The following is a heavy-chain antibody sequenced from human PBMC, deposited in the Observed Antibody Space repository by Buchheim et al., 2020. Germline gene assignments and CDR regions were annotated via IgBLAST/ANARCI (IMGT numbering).Heavy chain of an antibody. V-gene: IGHV3-30*18. CDR1: GFDFSGCG. J-gene: IGHJ5*02. D-gene: IGHD1-26*01. CDR3: AKDLSGSYWSADH. CDR2: ISPDGNKK. Sequence: QVHLVESGGGVVQPGRSLRLSCAASGFDFSGCGMHWGRQAPGKGLEWVAVISPDGNKKYYVDSVNGRFTISRDNSKNTLYLQMDSLWPEDTAVYYCAKDLSGSYWSADHWGQGTL.